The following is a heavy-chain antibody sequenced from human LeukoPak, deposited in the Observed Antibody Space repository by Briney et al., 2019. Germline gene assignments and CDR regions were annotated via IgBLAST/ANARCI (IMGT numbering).Heavy chain of an antibody. V-gene: IGHV3-30*18. CDR3: AKDSLYSSSWYGVNWLDP. CDR1: GFTFSSYS. Sequence: GGSLRLSCAASGFTFSSYSMNWVRQAPGKGLEWVAVISYDGSNTYYADSVKGRITISRDNSKNTLYLQMNSLRAEDTAVYYCAKDSLYSSSWYGVNWLDPWGQGTLVTVSS. J-gene: IGHJ5*02. D-gene: IGHD6-13*01. CDR2: ISYDGSNT.